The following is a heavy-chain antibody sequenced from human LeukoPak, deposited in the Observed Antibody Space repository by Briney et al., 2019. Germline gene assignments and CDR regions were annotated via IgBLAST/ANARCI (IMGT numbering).Heavy chain of an antibody. CDR1: GGSISSYY. V-gene: IGHV4-59*01. CDR2: IFYSGST. D-gene: IGHD6-6*01. J-gene: IGHJ6*02. CDR3: ARYSSSSGRSFYYYGMDV. Sequence: SETLSLTCTVSGGSISSYYWSWIRQPPAKGLEWIGYIFYSGSTNYNPSLKSRVTISVDTSKNQFSLKLSSVTAADTAVYYCARYSSSSGRSFYYYGMDVWGQGTTVTVSS.